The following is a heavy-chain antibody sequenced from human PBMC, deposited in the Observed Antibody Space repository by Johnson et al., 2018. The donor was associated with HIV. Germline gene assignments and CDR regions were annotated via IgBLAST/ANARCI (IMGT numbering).Heavy chain of an antibody. J-gene: IGHJ3*02. CDR3: ARGGVWSDCDAVDI. D-gene: IGHD1-1*01. V-gene: IGHV3-20*04. CDR1: GFTFDDYG. Sequence: VQLVESGGGVVRPGGSLRLSCAASGFTFDDYGMNWVRQAPGKGLEWVSGINWNGGSATYATSVKGRFTISRDNAKNSLYLQMNSLRAEDTSVYYCARGGVWSDCDAVDIWGQGTMVTVSS. CDR2: INWNGGSA.